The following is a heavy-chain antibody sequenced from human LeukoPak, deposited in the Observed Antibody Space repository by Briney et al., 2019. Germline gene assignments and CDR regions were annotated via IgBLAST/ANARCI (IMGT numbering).Heavy chain of an antibody. CDR3: ARRRYYDSTGDNPTYYFDY. CDR2: IYNTLDT. D-gene: IGHD3-22*01. J-gene: IGHJ4*02. V-gene: IGHV4-59*01. CDR1: GDSLIGYY. Sequence: PSGTLSLTCTVSGDSLIGYYCSWIRQPPGKRLEWIGYIYNTLDTTYNPSLESRVTISLDMSNKQFSLRLSSVTAADTAVYYCARRRYYDSTGDNPTYYFDYWGQGILVTVSS.